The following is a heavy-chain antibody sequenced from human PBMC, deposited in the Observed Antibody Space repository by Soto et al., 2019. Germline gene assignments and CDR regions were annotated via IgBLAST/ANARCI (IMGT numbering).Heavy chain of an antibody. J-gene: IGHJ6*02. CDR2: IKQDGSEK. D-gene: IGHD3-10*01. CDR3: ARDGRVDYGSGLTYYYYGMDV. V-gene: IGHV3-7*05. CDR1: GFTFSSYW. Sequence: PGGSLRLSCAASGFTFSSYWMSWVRQAPGKGLEWVANIKQDGSEKYYVDSVKGRFTISRDNAKNSLYLQMNSLRAEDTAVYYCARDGRVDYGSGLTYYYYGMDVWGQGTTVTVSS.